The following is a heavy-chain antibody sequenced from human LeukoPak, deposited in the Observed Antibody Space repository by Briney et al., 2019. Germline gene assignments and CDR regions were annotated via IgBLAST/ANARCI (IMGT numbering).Heavy chain of an antibody. J-gene: IGHJ4*03. CDR2: INHSGST. CDR3: AGPGAGDLDY. V-gene: IGHV4-34*01. CDR1: GGPFGVYY. Sequence: PSETLSLTCAVYGGPFGVYYWSWVRQPPGKGLEWIGEINHSGSTNYSPSLKSRVTISVDTSKNHFSLKLSSVTAADTAVYYCAGPGAGDLDYWGQGTTVTVSS. D-gene: IGHD3-10*01.